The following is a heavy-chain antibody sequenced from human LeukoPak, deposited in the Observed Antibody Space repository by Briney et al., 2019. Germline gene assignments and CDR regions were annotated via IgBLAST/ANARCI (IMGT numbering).Heavy chain of an antibody. Sequence: PGGSLRLSCAASGFTFSSYVMHWVRQAPGKGLEWVAVISSDGSNKYYADSVRGRFTISGDNSKNTLYLQMNSLTAEDTAVYYCARDGPDIAVAGYFDYWGQGTLLTVSS. CDR1: GFTFSSYV. CDR2: ISSDGSNK. CDR3: ARDGPDIAVAGYFDY. V-gene: IGHV3-30-3*01. J-gene: IGHJ4*02. D-gene: IGHD6-19*01.